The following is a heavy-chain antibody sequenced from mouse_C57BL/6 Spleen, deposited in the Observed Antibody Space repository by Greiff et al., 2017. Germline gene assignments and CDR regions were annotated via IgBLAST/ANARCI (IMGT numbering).Heavy chain of an antibody. D-gene: IGHD2-4*01. CDR3: ARDDYDGGGFRGYAMDY. J-gene: IGHJ4*01. CDR1: GYTFTDYY. CDR2: IGPGSGST. V-gene: IGHV1-77*01. Sequence: QVQLQQSGAELVKPGASVKISCKASGYTFTDYYINWVKQRPGQGLEWIGKIGPGSGSTYYNEKFKGKATLTADKSSSTAYMQLSSLTSEDSAVYFCARDDYDGGGFRGYAMDYWGQGTSVTVSS.